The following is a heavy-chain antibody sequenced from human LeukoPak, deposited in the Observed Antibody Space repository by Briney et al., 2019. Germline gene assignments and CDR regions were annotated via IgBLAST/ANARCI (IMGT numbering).Heavy chain of an antibody. CDR1: GGSISSDY. CDR2: IYYSGST. Sequence: PSETLSLTCTVSGGSISSDYWSWIRQSPGKGLEWIGSIYYSGSTKSNPSLKSRVTISVDTSKNQFSLKLSSVTAADTAVYYCARHGGDWVFDYWGQGTLVTVSS. V-gene: IGHV4-59*08. J-gene: IGHJ4*02. D-gene: IGHD2-21*02. CDR3: ARHGGDWVFDY.